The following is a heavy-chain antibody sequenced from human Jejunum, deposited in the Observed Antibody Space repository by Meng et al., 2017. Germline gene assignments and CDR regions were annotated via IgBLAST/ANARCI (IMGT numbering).Heavy chain of an antibody. CDR2: ISDDGNRQ. Sequence: QVQLVESGGGVVQPGSSLRLSCAASGFTFSSYAMHWVRQAPGKGLEWLAVISDDGNRQYYPDSVKGRLTISRDNSGNTLFVQMNSLSAEDTAVYYCAKDGGIGFTDFDYWGQGTLVTVSS. J-gene: IGHJ4*02. D-gene: IGHD3-3*01. CDR3: AKDGGIGFTDFDY. V-gene: IGHV3-30*01. CDR1: GFTFSSYA.